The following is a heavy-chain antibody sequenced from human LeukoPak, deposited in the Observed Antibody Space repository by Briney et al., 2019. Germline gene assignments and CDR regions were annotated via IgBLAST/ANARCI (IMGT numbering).Heavy chain of an antibody. J-gene: IGHJ3*02. CDR3: ARDSGGQGALDI. Sequence: PGGSLRLYCAASGFTFSSYSMNWVRQAPGKGLEWVSSISSSSSYIYYADSVKGRFTISRDNAKNSLYLQMNSLRAEDTAVYYCARDSGGQGALDIWGQGTMVTVSS. D-gene: IGHD3-16*01. CDR2: ISSSSSYI. V-gene: IGHV3-21*01. CDR1: GFTFSSYS.